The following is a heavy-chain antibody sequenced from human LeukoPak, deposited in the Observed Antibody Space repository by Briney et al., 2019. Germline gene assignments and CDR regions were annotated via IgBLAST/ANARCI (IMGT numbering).Heavy chain of an antibody. CDR3: ARGGEYCSGGSCYGTLYNWFDP. Sequence: SETLSLTCTVSGGSISSSSYYWGWIRQPPGKGLEWIGYIYHSGSTYYNPSLKSRVTISVDRSKNQFSLKLSSVTAADTAVYYCARGGEYCSGGSCYGTLYNWFDPWGQGTLVTVSS. D-gene: IGHD2-15*01. V-gene: IGHV4-39*07. CDR2: IYHSGST. J-gene: IGHJ5*02. CDR1: GGSISSSSYY.